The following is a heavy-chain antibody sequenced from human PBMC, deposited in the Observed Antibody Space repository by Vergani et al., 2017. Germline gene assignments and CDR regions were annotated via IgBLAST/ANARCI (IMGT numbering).Heavy chain of an antibody. CDR1: GGSISSGSYF. CDR3: ARRSGIVYDIFSGTQYFFDF. CDR2: VYNSGST. Sequence: QVQLQESGPGLVKPSQTLSLTCTVSGGSISSGSYFWSWIRQPAGRGLEWIGRVYNSGSTNYNPSLKSRVTISVDTSNNHFSLRLNSLTAADTAVYYCARRSGIVYDIFSGTQYFFDFWGQGTLVTVSS. J-gene: IGHJ4*02. D-gene: IGHD3-9*01. V-gene: IGHV4-61*02.